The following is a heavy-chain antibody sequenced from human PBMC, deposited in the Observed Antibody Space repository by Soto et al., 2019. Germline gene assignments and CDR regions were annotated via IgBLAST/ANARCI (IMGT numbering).Heavy chain of an antibody. Sequence: ASVKVSCKASGYTFTSYAMHWVRQAPGQRLEWMGWINAGNGNTKYSQKFQGRVTITRDTSASTAYMELSSLRSEDTAVYYCARDFLSRVTYYYDSSGPGLDYWGQGTLVTVSS. J-gene: IGHJ4*02. D-gene: IGHD3-22*01. V-gene: IGHV1-3*01. CDR1: GYTFTSYA. CDR2: INAGNGNT. CDR3: ARDFLSRVTYYYDSSGPGLDY.